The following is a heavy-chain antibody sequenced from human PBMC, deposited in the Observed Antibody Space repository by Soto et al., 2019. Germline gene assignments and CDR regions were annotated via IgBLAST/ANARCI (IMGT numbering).Heavy chain of an antibody. CDR2: IYSNGDNR. J-gene: IGHJ4*02. V-gene: IGHV3-33*01. Sequence: GGSLRLSCAASGFTFSTYGMHWVRQAPGKGLEWLAVIYSNGDNRYNVDSVKGRFTISRDNSKNTVYLQMNSLRADDTAMYFCATDSVRAATDFDYWGQGTLVTVSS. D-gene: IGHD6-25*01. CDR3: ATDSVRAATDFDY. CDR1: GFTFSTYG.